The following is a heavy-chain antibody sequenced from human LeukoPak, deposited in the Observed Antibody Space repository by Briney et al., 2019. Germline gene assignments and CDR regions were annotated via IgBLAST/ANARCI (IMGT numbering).Heavy chain of an antibody. CDR3: ARELTHEIQQLLPVGAFDI. V-gene: IGHV3-53*01. CDR1: GFTVSSNY. J-gene: IGHJ3*02. Sequence: GGSLRLSCAASGFTVSSNYMSWVRQAPGKGLEWVSVIYSGGSTYYADSVKGRFTISRDNSKNTLYLQMNSLRAEDTAVYYCARELTHEIQQLLPVGAFDIWGQGTMVTVSS. CDR2: IYSGGST. D-gene: IGHD6-13*01.